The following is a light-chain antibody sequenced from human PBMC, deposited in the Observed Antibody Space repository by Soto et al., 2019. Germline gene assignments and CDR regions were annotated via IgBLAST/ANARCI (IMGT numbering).Light chain of an antibody. J-gene: IGLJ2*01. Sequence: SYELTQPPSVSVAPGKTARITCGGNNIGSKSVHWYQQKTGQAPVLVIYYDSDRPSGIPERFSGSNSGNTATLTISRVEAGDEADDYCQVWDSSSDHPVVFGGGTKLTVL. V-gene: IGLV3-21*04. CDR1: NIGSKS. CDR3: QVWDSSSDHPVV. CDR2: YDS.